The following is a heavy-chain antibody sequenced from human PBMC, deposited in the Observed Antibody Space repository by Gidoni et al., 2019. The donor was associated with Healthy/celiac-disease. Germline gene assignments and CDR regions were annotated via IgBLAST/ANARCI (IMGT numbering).Heavy chain of an antibody. CDR1: GFTFSSYA. CDR3: AREGIRHYYGSGSYYFDY. D-gene: IGHD3-10*01. J-gene: IGHJ4*02. V-gene: IGHV3-30-3*01. Sequence: QVQLVESGGGVVQPGRSLRLSCAASGFTFSSYAMHGVRQAPGKGLEWVAVISYDGSNKYYADSVKGRFTISRDNSKNTLYLQMNSLRAEDTAVYYCAREGIRHYYGSGSYYFDYWGQGTLVTVSS. CDR2: ISYDGSNK.